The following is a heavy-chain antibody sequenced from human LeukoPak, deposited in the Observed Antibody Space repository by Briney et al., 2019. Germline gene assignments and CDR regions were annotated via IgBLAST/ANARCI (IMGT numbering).Heavy chain of an antibody. V-gene: IGHV3-30*04. J-gene: IGHJ4*02. CDR2: ISYDGSSK. CDR3: AREGVYSSGWSAYYYDSSGYGHLDY. CDR1: GFTFSSYA. Sequence: GRSLRLSCAASGFTFSSYAMHWVRQAPGKGLEWVAVISYDGSSKYYADSVKGRFTISRDNSKNTLYLQMNSLRAEDTAVYYCAREGVYSSGWSAYYYDSSGYGHLDYWGQGTLVTVSS. D-gene: IGHD3-22*01.